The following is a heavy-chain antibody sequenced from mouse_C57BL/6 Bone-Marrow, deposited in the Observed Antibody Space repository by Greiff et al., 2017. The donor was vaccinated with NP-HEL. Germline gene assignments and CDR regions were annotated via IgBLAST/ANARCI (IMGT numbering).Heavy chain of an antibody. CDR2: IRNKANGYTT. V-gene: IGHV7-3*01. CDR1: GFTFTDYY. CDR3: ARLTYYYAMDY. Sequence: EVHLVESGGGLVQPGGSLSLSCAASGFTFTDYYMSWVRQPPGKALEWLGFIRNKANGYTTEYSASVKGRFTISRDNSQSILYLQMNALRAEDSATYYCARLTYYYAMDYWGQGTSVTVSS. J-gene: IGHJ4*01.